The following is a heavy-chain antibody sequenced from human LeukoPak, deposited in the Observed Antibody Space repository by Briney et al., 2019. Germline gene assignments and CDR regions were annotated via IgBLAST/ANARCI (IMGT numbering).Heavy chain of an antibody. CDR2: ISGSGGST. J-gene: IGHJ6*02. CDR1: GFTFASYA. V-gene: IGHV3-23*01. CDR3: ARDSGIYDSSGYYGLSYYGMDV. Sequence: GGSLRLSCAASGFTFASYAMTWVRQAPGKGLEWFSAISGSGGSTYYADSVKGRFTISRDNYKDTLYLQMNSLRAEDTAVYYCARDSGIYDSSGYYGLSYYGMDVWGQGTTVTVSS. D-gene: IGHD3-22*01.